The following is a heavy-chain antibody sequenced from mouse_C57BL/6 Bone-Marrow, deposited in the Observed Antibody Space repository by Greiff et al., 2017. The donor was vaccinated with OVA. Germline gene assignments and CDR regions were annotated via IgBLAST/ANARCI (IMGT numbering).Heavy chain of an antibody. CDR3: ARGCYAMDY. J-gene: IGHJ4*01. CDR2: INPNNGGT. Sequence: EVQLQQSGPELVKPGASVKISCKASGYTFTDYYMNWVKQSHGKSLEWIGDINPNNGGTSYNQKFKGKATLTVDKSSSTAYMELRSLTSEDSAVYYCARGCYAMDYWGQGTSVTVSS. CDR1: GYTFTDYY. V-gene: IGHV1-26*01.